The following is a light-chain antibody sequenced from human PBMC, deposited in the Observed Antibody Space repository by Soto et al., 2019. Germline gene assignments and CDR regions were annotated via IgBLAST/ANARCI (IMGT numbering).Light chain of an antibody. Sequence: QSVLTQPPSVSGAPGQRVTISCTGSSSNFGANLDVQGYQQLPGTAPKLLIYGDTIRPSGVPDRFSGSKSGTSASLAITGLQAEDEADYYCQSYDARGRWVFGGGTKLTVL. CDR3: QSYDARGRWV. V-gene: IGLV1-40*01. CDR2: GDT. J-gene: IGLJ3*02. CDR1: SSNFGANLD.